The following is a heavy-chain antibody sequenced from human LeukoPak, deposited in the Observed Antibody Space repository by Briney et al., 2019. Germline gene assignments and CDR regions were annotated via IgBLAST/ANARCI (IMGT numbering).Heavy chain of an antibody. CDR3: ATTVVPPAISLYYYYAMDV. CDR2: IKSKTAGGTT. D-gene: IGHD2-2*01. Sequence: PGGSLRLSCAASGFIFTNYGMHWVRQAPGKGLEWVGRIKSKTAGGTTDYAAPVKGRFTISRDDSKNTLYLQMSSLKTEDTAVYYCATTVVPPAISLYYYYAMDVWGQGTTVTVSS. J-gene: IGHJ6*02. V-gene: IGHV3-15*01. CDR1: GFIFTNYG.